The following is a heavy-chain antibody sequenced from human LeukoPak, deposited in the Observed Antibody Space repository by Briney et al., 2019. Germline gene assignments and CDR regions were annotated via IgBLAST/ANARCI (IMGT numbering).Heavy chain of an antibody. CDR2: ITLSSGNT. V-gene: IGHV1-8*01. D-gene: IGHD1-26*01. CDR3: ARAGGSYAQNDY. J-gene: IGHJ4*02. Sequence: GASVKVSCKASGFTFTSFDFNWVRQAPGQGLEWMGWITLSSGNTGFAQKFQGRVTMTRDTSISIAYMELTSLTSEDTAVYYCARAGGSYAQNDYWGQGTLVTVSS. CDR1: GFTFTSFD.